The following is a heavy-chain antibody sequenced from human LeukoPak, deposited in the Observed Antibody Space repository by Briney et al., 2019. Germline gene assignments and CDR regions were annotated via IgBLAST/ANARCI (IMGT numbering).Heavy chain of an antibody. CDR1: GGSFSSSSYY. J-gene: IGHJ3*02. CDR2: IYYSGST. CDR3: ARRGASSGYYYGAFDI. V-gene: IGHV4-39*01. D-gene: IGHD3-22*01. Sequence: PSETLSLICTVSGGSFSSSSYYWGWIRQPPGNGLEWSGSIYYSGSTYYNPSLKSRVTISVDTSKNQFSLKLSSVTAADTAVYYCARRGASSGYYYGAFDIWGQGTMVTVSS.